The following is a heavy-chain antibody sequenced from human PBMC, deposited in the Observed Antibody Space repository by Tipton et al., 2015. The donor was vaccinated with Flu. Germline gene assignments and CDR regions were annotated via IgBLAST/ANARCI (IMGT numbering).Heavy chain of an antibody. CDR2: IYYSGST. CDR1: GGSISSSSYY. CDR3: ARERGYYYGSGSYYDAFDI. V-gene: IGHV4-39*07. Sequence: LRLSCTVSGGSISSSSYYWGWIRQHPGKGLEWIGSIYYSGSTYYNPSLKSRVTISVDTSKNQFSLKLSSVTAADTAVYYCARERGYYYGSGSYYDAFDIWGQGTMVTVSS. D-gene: IGHD3-10*01. J-gene: IGHJ3*02.